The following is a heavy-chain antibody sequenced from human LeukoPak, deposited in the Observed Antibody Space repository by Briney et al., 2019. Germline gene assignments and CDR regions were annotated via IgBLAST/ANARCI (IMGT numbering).Heavy chain of an antibody. CDR3: ARHTGGYYGGNSDLGMDV. D-gene: IGHD4-23*01. V-gene: IGHV5-51*01. J-gene: IGHJ6*02. CDR2: IYPGDSDT. Sequence: GESLKISCKGSGYSFTSYWIGWVRHMPGKGLEWMGMIYPGDSDTRYSPSFQGQVTISADKSISSAYLQWSSLKASDTAMYYCARHTGGYYGGNSDLGMDVWGQGTTVTVSS. CDR1: GYSFTSYW.